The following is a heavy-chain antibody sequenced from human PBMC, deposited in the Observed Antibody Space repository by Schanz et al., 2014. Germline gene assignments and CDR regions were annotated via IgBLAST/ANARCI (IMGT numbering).Heavy chain of an antibody. D-gene: IGHD3-9*01. CDR3: AKVDRTRYYAMDV. J-gene: IGHJ6*02. CDR2: IGNGGVTI. CDR1: GFTFSSYS. Sequence: VQLVESGGGVVQPGRSLRLSCTASGFTFSSYSMNWVRQAPGKGPEWVSYIGNGGVTIYYADSVKGRFTISRDNSKNSLYLQMNSLRAEDTAVYYCAKVDRTRYYAMDVWGQGTTVTVSS. V-gene: IGHV3-48*04.